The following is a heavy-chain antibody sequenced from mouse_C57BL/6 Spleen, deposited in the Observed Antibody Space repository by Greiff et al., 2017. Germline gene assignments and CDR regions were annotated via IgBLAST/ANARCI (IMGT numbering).Heavy chain of an antibody. Sequence: EVKLQESGPELVKPGASVKISCKASGYSFTGYFMNWVMQSHGKSLEWIGRINPYNGDTFYNQKFKGKATLTVDKSSSTAHMELRSLTSEDSAVYYCARRATYYAMDYWGQGTSVTVSS. CDR1: GYSFTGYF. J-gene: IGHJ4*01. CDR2: INPYNGDT. D-gene: IGHD3-1*01. V-gene: IGHV1-20*01. CDR3: ARRATYYAMDY.